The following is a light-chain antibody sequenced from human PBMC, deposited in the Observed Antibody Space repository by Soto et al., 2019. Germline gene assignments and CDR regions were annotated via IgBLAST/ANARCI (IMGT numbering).Light chain of an antibody. J-gene: IGKJ2*01. CDR2: GAS. CDR1: QSVSSSY. CDR3: QQYGSSFPYT. Sequence: EIVLTQSPGTLSLSPGERATLSCRASQSVSSSYLAWYQQKPGQAPRLLIYGASSRATDIPDRFSGSGSGPDFALTISRLEAEDFAVYYCQQYGSSFPYTFGERTKLEIK. V-gene: IGKV3-20*01.